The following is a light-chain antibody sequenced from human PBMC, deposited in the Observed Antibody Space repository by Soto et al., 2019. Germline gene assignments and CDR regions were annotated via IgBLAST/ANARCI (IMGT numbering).Light chain of an antibody. V-gene: IGKV1D-12*01. CDR1: QGIGRW. J-gene: IGKJ4*01. Sequence: DIQMTQSPSSVSASVGDSVTFTGRASQGIGRWLAWYQQKPGKAPMLLIYAESSLQSGLPSRFCGSGSGTYFTLTISSLQPEDFATYHGQQANSFLPTFGGRTKEEIQ. CDR3: QQANSFLPT. CDR2: AES.